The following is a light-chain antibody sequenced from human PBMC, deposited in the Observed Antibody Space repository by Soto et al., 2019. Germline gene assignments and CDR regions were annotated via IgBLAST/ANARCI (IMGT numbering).Light chain of an antibody. CDR3: ATWDDSLNGPV. V-gene: IGLV1-44*01. CDR2: NND. J-gene: IGLJ2*01. CDR1: SSNIGLNT. Sequence: QSVLTQPPSVSGTPGQTVTISCSGSSSNIGLNTLNWYRQVPGTAPKLIIYNNDQRPSGVPDRFSGSKSGTSASRAIYGLQSEDEALYSCATWDDSLNGPVFGGGTKLTVL.